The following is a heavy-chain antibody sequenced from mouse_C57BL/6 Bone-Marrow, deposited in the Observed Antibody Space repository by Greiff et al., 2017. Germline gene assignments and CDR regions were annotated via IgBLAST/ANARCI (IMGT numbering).Heavy chain of an antibody. Sequence: VQLQQPGAELVMPGASVKLSCKASGYTFTSYWMHWVKQRPGQGLEWIGEIDPSDSYTNYNQKFKGKSTLTVDKSSSTAYMQLSSLTSEDSAVYYCARQLRRYFDVWGTGTTVTVSS. CDR2: IDPSDSYT. CDR1: GYTFTSYW. D-gene: IGHD1-2*01. V-gene: IGHV1-69*01. CDR3: ARQLRRYFDV. J-gene: IGHJ1*03.